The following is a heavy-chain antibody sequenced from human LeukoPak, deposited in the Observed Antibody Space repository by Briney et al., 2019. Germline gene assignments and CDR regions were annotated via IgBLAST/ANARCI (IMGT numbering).Heavy chain of an antibody. J-gene: IGHJ4*02. D-gene: IGHD3-10*01. Sequence: GGSLRLSCTVSGFTVSSNSMSWVRQAPGKGLEWVSFIYSGTIHYSDSVKGRFTISRDNSKNTLYLQMNSLRAEDTAVYYCAREGFYGRELFPAFDYWGQGTLVTVSS. V-gene: IGHV3-53*01. CDR1: GFTVSSNS. CDR2: IYSGTI. CDR3: AREGFYGRELFPAFDY.